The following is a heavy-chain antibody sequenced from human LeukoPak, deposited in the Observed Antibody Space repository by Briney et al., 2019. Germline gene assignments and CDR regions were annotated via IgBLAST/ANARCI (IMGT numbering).Heavy chain of an antibody. J-gene: IGHJ3*02. V-gene: IGHV4-38-2*02. CDR2: IYHSGST. D-gene: IGHD2-15*01. CDR1: GYSISSGYY. Sequence: PSETLSLTCTVSGYSISSGYYWGWIRQPPGKGLEWIGSIYHSGSTYYNPSLKSRVTISVDTSKNQFSLKLSSVTAADTAVYYCARERGMGVVAATPVGAFDIWGQGTMVTVSS. CDR3: ARERGMGVVAATPVGAFDI.